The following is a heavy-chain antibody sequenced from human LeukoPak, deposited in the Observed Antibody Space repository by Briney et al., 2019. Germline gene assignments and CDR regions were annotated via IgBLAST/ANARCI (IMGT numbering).Heavy chain of an antibody. D-gene: IGHD1-26*01. V-gene: IGHV4-4*02. Sequence: PSGTLSLTCCVPGGSISGTNWWSWVRQPPGQGLEWIGEISLRGLTNYNPSLRSRLTMSLDESKNQVSLNLTSVTAADTAVYYCSRESGPFSPFGFWGQGTLVSVHS. CDR1: GGSISGTNW. J-gene: IGHJ4*02. CDR3: SRESGPFSPFGF. CDR2: ISLRGLT.